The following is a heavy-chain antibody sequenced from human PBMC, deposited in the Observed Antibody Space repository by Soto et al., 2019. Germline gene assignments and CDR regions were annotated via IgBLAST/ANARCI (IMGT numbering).Heavy chain of an antibody. CDR1: GYTFTTYW. CDR3: ARPSSISVKNWFDP. J-gene: IGHJ5*02. CDR2: IDPSDSYT. D-gene: IGHD6-6*01. Sequence: GESLKISCKTSGYTFTTYWITWVRQMPGKGLEWMGRIDPSDSYTDYSPSFQGHVTISVDKSISTAYLQWSSLKASDTAIYYCARPSSISVKNWFDPWGQGTLVTVSS. V-gene: IGHV5-10-1*01.